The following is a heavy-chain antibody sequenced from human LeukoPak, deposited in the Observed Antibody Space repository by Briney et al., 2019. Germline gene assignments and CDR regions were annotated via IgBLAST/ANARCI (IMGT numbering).Heavy chain of an antibody. J-gene: IGHJ6*02. CDR1: GFTFDDYA. Sequence: GGSLRLSCAAPGFTFDDYAMHWVRQAPGKGLEWVSLISGDGGATYYADSVKGRFTISRDNSENSLYLQMNSLRTEDTALYYCAKESYFGSGSPMDVWGQGTTVTVSS. V-gene: IGHV3-43*02. CDR2: ISGDGGAT. D-gene: IGHD3-10*01. CDR3: AKESYFGSGSPMDV.